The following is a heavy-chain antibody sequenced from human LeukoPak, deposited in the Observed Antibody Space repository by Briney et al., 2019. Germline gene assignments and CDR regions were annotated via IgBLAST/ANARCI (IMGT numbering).Heavy chain of an antibody. V-gene: IGHV3-48*01. CDR2: ISSSSSTI. Sequence: SGGSRRLSCAASGFTFSSYSMNWVRQAPGKGLEWVSYISSSSSTIYYADSVKGRFTISRDNSKNTLYLQMNSLRAEDTAVYYCAKDLHAVFDYWGQGTLVTVSS. CDR1: GFTFSSYS. J-gene: IGHJ4*02. CDR3: AKDLHAVFDY.